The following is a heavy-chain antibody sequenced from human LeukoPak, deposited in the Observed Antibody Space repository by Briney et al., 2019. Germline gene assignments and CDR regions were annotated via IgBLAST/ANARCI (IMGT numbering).Heavy chain of an antibody. V-gene: IGHV1-18*01. CDR3: ARDEAYYYGSGSYDFDY. CDR1: GYTFTSYG. CDR2: ISAYNGNT. D-gene: IGHD3-10*01. J-gene: IGHJ4*02. Sequence: ASVTVSCKASGYTFTSYGISWVRQAPGQGLEWMGWISAYNGNTNYAQKLQGRVTMTTDTSTSTAYMELRSLRSDDTAVYYCARDEAYYYGSGSYDFDYWGQGTLVTVSS.